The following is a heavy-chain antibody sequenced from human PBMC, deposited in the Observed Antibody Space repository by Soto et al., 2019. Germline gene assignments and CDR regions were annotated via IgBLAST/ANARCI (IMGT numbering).Heavy chain of an antibody. CDR2: INPNSGGT. Sequence: ASVKVSCKASGYSFSAYYMHWVRQAPGQGLEWMGWINPNSGGTKYAQRFQGRVTMTTDTSIKTAYMELSRLKSDDTAVYYCASGGGSDTVVIPAAMWAFDIWGQGTMVTVSS. V-gene: IGHV1-2*02. CDR1: GYSFSAYY. CDR3: ASGGGSDTVVIPAAMWAFDI. D-gene: IGHD2-2*01. J-gene: IGHJ3*02.